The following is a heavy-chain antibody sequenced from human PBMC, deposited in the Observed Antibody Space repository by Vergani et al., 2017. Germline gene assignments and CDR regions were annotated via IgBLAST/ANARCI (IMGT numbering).Heavy chain of an antibody. V-gene: IGHV1-69*01. CDR1: GGTFSSYA. J-gene: IGHJ4*02. CDR3: ARQNSSGWYPFFDY. D-gene: IGHD6-19*01. CDR2: IIPIFGTA. Sequence: QVQLVQSGAEVKKPGSSVKVSCKASGGTFSSYAISWVRQAPGQGLEWMGGIIPIFGTANYAQKFQGRVTITADESTSTAYMELSSLRSEDTAVYYCARQNSSGWYPFFDYWGQGTLVTVSS.